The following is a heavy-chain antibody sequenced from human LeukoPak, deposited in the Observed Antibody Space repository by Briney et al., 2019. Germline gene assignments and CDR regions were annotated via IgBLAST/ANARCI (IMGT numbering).Heavy chain of an antibody. Sequence: SETLSLTCTVSGGSVSTYYWSWIRQPAGKGLEWIGRFYTSGSTSYNPSLKSRVSMSVDTSKNQFSLNLTSVTAADTAVYYCAKVAGSRYFDIWGRGTMVTVSS. D-gene: IGHD6-19*01. CDR1: GGSVSTYY. CDR3: AKVAGSRYFDI. J-gene: IGHJ2*01. CDR2: FYTSGST. V-gene: IGHV4-4*07.